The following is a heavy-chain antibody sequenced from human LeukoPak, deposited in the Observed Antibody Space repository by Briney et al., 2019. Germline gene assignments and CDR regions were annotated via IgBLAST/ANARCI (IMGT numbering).Heavy chain of an antibody. CDR3: ASALTGYCSGGSCYSDWFDP. D-gene: IGHD2-15*01. CDR1: GGTFSSYA. V-gene: IGHV1-69*04. CDR2: IIPILGIA. J-gene: IGHJ5*02. Sequence: SVKVSRKASGGTFSSYAISWVRQAPGQGLEWMGRIIPILGIANYAQKFQGRVTITADKSTSTAYMELSSLRSEDTAVYYCASALTGYCSGGSCYSDWFDPWGQGTLVTVSS.